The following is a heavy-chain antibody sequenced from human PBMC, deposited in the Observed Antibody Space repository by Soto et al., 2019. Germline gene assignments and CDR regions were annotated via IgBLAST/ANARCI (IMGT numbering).Heavy chain of an antibody. D-gene: IGHD3-3*01. CDR1: GYRFSSYW. CDR3: AGQARDKIFGWDV. V-gene: IGHV5-10-1*03. J-gene: IGHJ6*02. CDR2: IDPGDSES. Sequence: EVRLVQSGAEVKKPGEPLRISCQASGYRFSSYWIRWVRQMPGKGLEWMGMIDPGDSESIYSPSSQGHVTFSVDESISTAYLQWRSLKASDTATYYCAGQARDKIFGWDVWGQGTTVIVSS.